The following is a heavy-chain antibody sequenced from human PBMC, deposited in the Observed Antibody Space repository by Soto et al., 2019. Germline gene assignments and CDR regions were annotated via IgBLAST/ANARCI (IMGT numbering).Heavy chain of an antibody. Sequence: QVQLQESGPGLVKPSETLSLTCSVSGGSTSDSYWSWIRQPPGKGLEWIAYIHHSGSIYYNPSLKSRATISIDTSKNHFSLNLASVTGADTAVYYCARGYDWFDPWGQGTLVPVSS. CDR3: ARGYDWFDP. CDR2: IHHSGSI. D-gene: IGHD1-1*01. J-gene: IGHJ5*01. V-gene: IGHV4-59*01. CDR1: GGSTSDSY.